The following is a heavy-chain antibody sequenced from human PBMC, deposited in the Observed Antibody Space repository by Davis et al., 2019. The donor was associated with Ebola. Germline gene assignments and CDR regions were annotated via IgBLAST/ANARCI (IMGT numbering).Heavy chain of an antibody. D-gene: IGHD6-13*01. Sequence: ASVPVSCKASGYTFTSYGISWVRQAPGQGLEWMGWINPNSGGTNYAQKFQGWVTMTRDTSISTAYMELSSMRSDDTAVYYCARAPGGSRWSTSLYNWFDPWGQGTLVTVSS. J-gene: IGHJ5*02. CDR1: GYTFTSYG. CDR3: ARAPGGSRWSTSLYNWFDP. CDR2: INPNSGGT. V-gene: IGHV1-2*04.